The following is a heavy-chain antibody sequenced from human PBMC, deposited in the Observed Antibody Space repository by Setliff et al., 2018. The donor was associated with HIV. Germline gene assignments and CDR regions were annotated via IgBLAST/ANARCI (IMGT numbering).Heavy chain of an antibody. CDR2: IYTSGST. CDR3: AKSVDTTMDDYYYVDI. CDR1: GGSISSGSYY. D-gene: IGHD5-18*01. Sequence: SETLSLTCTVSGGSISSGSYYWSWIRQPAGKGLEWIGRIYTSGSTNYNPSLKSRVTISVDTSKNQFSLKLSSVTAADTAVYYCAKSVDTTMDDYYYVDIWGTGTTVTVSS. J-gene: IGHJ6*03. V-gene: IGHV4-61*02.